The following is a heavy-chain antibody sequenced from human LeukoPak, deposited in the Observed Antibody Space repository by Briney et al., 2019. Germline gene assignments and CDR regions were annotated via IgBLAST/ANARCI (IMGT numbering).Heavy chain of an antibody. CDR3: ARDGYCSGGSCHSFEY. Sequence: ASVKVSCKTSGYTFTFYYIHWVRQAPGQGLEWMGIINPHADSTTYAQKFQGRVTMTRDMSTNTVYMELSSLRSEDTAVYFCARDGYCSGGSCHSFEYWGQGTLVTVSS. CDR1: GYTFTFYY. V-gene: IGHV1-46*01. CDR2: INPHADST. J-gene: IGHJ4*02. D-gene: IGHD2-15*01.